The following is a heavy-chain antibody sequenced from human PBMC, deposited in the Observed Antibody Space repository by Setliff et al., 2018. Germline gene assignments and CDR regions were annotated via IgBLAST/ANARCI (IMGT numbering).Heavy chain of an antibody. J-gene: IGHJ6*03. CDR3: TREASVDFWSGYPYYYYMDV. D-gene: IGHD3-3*01. Sequence: ETLSLTCAVYGGSFSGYYWSWIRQPPGKGLEWVSAISGSGGSTYYADSVKGRFTISRDNSKNTLYLQMNSLKTGDTAVYYCTREASVDFWSGYPYYYYMDVWGKGTTVTVSS. CDR2: ISGSGGST. CDR1: GGSFSGYY. V-gene: IGHV3-23*01.